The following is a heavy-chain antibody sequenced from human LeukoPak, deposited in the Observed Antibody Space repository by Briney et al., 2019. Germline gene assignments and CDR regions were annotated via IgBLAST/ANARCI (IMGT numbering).Heavy chain of an antibody. J-gene: IGHJ4*02. V-gene: IGHV3-23*01. CDR3: AKEGDIVVVPAAMLAY. CDR2: ISGSGGST. D-gene: IGHD2-2*01. CDR1: GFTFSSYA. Sequence: PGGSLRLSCAASGFTFSSYAMSWVRQAPGKGLEWVSAISGSGGSTYYADSVKGRFTISRDNSKNTLYLQMNSLRAEDTAVYYCAKEGDIVVVPAAMLAYRGQGTLVTVSS.